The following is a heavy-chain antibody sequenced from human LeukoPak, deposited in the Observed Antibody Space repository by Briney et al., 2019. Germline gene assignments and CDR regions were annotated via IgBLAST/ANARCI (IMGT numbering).Heavy chain of an antibody. D-gene: IGHD2-15*01. V-gene: IGHV1-18*01. CDR1: GYTFTIYG. CDR2: ISAINANT. Sequence: ASVKVSCTASGYTFTIYGISWVRQTPGQGLERMGWISAINANTNSTQKFHGRVKMTTDTSTSTVYMELRNLRSDDTAVYYGARDLDSVVVAAALRHYGLDVWGQGTTVTVSS. J-gene: IGHJ6*02. CDR3: ARDLDSVVVAAALRHYGLDV.